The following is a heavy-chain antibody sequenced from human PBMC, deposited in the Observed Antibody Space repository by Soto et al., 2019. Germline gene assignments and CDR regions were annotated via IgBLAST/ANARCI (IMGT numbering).Heavy chain of an antibody. CDR2: TYYRSKWYN. D-gene: IGHD3-10*01. CDR3: ARERLGYYGSGGAGMDV. J-gene: IGHJ6*02. Sequence: SQTLSLTCAISGDSVSSNSAAWNWIRQSPSGGLEWLGRTYYRSKWYNDCAVSVKSRITINPDTSKNQFSLQLNSVTPEDTAAYYCARERLGYYGSGGAGMDVWGQGTTVTVSS. V-gene: IGHV6-1*01. CDR1: GDSVSSNSAA.